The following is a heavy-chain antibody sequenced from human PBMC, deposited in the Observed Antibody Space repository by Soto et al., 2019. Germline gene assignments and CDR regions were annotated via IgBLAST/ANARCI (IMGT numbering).Heavy chain of an antibody. V-gene: IGHV4-59*01. CDR3: ARDSVRYDILTGYYGPYGMDV. D-gene: IGHD3-9*01. Sequence: SETLSLTCTVSGGSISSYYWSWIRQPPGKGLEWMGYIYYSGSTNYNPSLKSRVTISVDTSKNQFSLKLSSVTAADTAVYYCARDSVRYDILTGYYGPYGMDVWGQGTTVT. CDR1: GGSISSYY. CDR2: IYYSGST. J-gene: IGHJ6*02.